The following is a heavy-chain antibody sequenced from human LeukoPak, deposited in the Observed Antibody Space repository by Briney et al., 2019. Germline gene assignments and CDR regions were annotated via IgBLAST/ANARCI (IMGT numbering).Heavy chain of an antibody. D-gene: IGHD4-17*01. CDR1: GYTFTSYD. V-gene: IGHV1-8*01. Sequence: ASVKVSCKSSGYTFTSYDINWVRQATGQGLEWMGWMNPNSGNTGYAQKLQGRVTMTRNTSISTAYMELRSLRPDDTAVYFCARDAFTSVTTPCDFWGQGTLITVSS. CDR2: MNPNSGNT. CDR3: ARDAFTSVTTPCDF. J-gene: IGHJ4*02.